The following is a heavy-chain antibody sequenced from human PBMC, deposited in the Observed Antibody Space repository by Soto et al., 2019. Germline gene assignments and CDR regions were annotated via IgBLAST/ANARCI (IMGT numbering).Heavy chain of an antibody. D-gene: IGHD6-13*01. V-gene: IGHV3-48*04. Sequence: GGSLRLSCAASGFTFSSYSMNWVRQAPGKGLEWVSYISSSSSTIYYADSVKGRFTISRDNAKNSLYLQMNSLRAEDTAVYYCARDGIAAHHDAFDIWGQGTMGTGSS. CDR2: ISSSSSTI. J-gene: IGHJ3*02. CDR1: GFTFSSYS. CDR3: ARDGIAAHHDAFDI.